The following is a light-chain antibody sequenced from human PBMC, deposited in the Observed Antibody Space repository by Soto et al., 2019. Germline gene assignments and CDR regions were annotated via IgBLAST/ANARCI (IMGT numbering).Light chain of an antibody. Sequence: DIQMTQSPSSLSASVGDSVTITCRASQTISGYLNWYQQKPGKAPKMLIYAASNLQSGVPSRFSGSGSGTEFTLTISSLQPEDFATYHCQESYSTPPTFGQGTKVDIK. V-gene: IGKV1-39*01. CDR1: QTISGY. J-gene: IGKJ2*01. CDR3: QESYSTPPT. CDR2: AAS.